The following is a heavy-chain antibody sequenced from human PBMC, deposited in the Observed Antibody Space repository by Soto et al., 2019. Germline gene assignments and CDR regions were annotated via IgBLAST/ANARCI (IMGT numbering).Heavy chain of an antibody. V-gene: IGHV3-11*05. CDR3: AMTSYLGGDFDV. D-gene: IGHD3-9*01. J-gene: IGHJ3*01. CDR1: GFTFSDYY. Sequence: QVQLVESGGNLVKPGGSLRLSCAASGFTFSDYYMSWIRQAPGKGLEWVSYISSGSRNTNFADSMKGRFTISRDNAKNSLDLQMNSLRAEDTAVYYCAMTSYLGGDFDVWGQGTMVTVSS. CDR2: ISSGSRNT.